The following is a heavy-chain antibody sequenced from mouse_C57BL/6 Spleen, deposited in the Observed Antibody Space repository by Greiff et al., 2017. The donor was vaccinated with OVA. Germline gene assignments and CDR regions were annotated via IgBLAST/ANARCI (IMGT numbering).Heavy chain of an antibody. J-gene: IGHJ2*01. CDR1: GYTFTSYW. Sequence: VQLQQPGAELVRPGSSVKLSCKASGYTFTSYWMHWVKQRPIQGLEWIGNIDPSDSETNYNQKFKDKATLTVDKSSSTAYMQLSSLTSEDSAVYYWARGTGTGYYFDYWGQGTTLTVSS. D-gene: IGHD4-1*01. V-gene: IGHV1-52*01. CDR3: ARGTGTGYYFDY. CDR2: IDPSDSET.